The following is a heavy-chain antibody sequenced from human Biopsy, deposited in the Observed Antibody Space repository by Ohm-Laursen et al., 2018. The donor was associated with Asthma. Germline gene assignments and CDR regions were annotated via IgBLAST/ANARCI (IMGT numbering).Heavy chain of an antibody. D-gene: IGHD3-10*01. CDR2: IWYDGSKK. CDR1: GFSFGSYG. J-gene: IGHJ5*02. Sequence: SLRLSCAASGFSFGSYGMHWVRQAPGKGLEWVTLIWYDGSKKYYSESVKGRFTIARDNSKNTLYLQMNSLRVEDTAVYYCARGREGSGSYFTSHWFDPWGQGTLVTVSS. CDR3: ARGREGSGSYFTSHWFDP. V-gene: IGHV3-33*08.